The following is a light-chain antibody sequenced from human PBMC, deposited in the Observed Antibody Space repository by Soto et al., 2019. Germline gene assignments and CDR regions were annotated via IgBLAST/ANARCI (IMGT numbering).Light chain of an antibody. CDR1: QSVSSNS. V-gene: IGKV3-20*01. Sequence: ESVLTQSPGTLSLSPGERATLSCRASQSVSSNSLAWYQQKPGQAPRLLIYGASSRATGTPDRFSGSGSGTDFSFIISRLDPEDFAVYYCQQFGVSPPLSKFG. J-gene: IGKJ1*01. CDR3: QQFGVSPPLSK. CDR2: GAS.